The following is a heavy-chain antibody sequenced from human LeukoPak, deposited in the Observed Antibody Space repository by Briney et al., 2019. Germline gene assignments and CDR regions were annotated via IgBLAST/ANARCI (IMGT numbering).Heavy chain of an antibody. D-gene: IGHD6-13*01. CDR1: GDSVSSNSAA. V-gene: IGHV6-1*01. CDR2: TYYRSKWYN. CDR3: AREVSTGLSTGYSSSWYSPVFDY. Sequence: SRTLSLTCAISGDSVSSNSAAWNWIRQSPSRGLEWLGRTYYRSKWYNDYAVSVKSRITINPDTSKNQFSLQLNSVTPEDTAVYYCAREVSTGLSTGYSSSWYSPVFDYWGQGTLVTVSS. J-gene: IGHJ4*02.